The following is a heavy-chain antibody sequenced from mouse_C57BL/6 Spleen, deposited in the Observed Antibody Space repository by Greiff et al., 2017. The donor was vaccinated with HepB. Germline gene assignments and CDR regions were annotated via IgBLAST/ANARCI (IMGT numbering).Heavy chain of an antibody. J-gene: IGHJ2*01. Sequence: VQLQQPGAELVRPGSSVKLSCKASGYTFTSYWMDWVKQRPGQGLEWIGNIYPSDSETHYNQKFKDKATLTVDKSSSTAYMQLSSLTSEDSAVYYGARYRDYDGGFDYWGQGTTLTVSS. CDR1: GYTFTSYW. CDR3: ARYRDYDGGFDY. CDR2: IYPSDSET. D-gene: IGHD2-4*01. V-gene: IGHV1-61*01.